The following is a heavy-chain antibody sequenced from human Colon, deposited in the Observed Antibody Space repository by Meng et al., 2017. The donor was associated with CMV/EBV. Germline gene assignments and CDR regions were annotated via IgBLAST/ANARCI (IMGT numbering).Heavy chain of an antibody. Sequence: SGDTCATYDMEWVRHAPGQGLEWMGWINMSGGKAAYAQDFTVQIIFSLDTSVSTAYLEIRSLKDEDTAVYYCALEDILTGQYSFDYWGQGSLVTVSS. J-gene: IGHJ4*02. CDR2: INMSGGKA. V-gene: IGHV7-4-1*02. D-gene: IGHD3-9*01. CDR3: ALEDILTGQYSFDY. CDR1: GDTCATYD.